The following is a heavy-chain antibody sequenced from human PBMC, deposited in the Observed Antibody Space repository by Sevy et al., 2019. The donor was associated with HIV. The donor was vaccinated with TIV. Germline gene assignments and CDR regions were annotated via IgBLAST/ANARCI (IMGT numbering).Heavy chain of an antibody. J-gene: IGHJ6*03. V-gene: IGHV4-34*01. CDR1: DGSFSGYY. CDR3: ARGVAAAPYYYYYMDV. CDR2: INHSGST. D-gene: IGHD6-13*01. Sequence: SETLSLTCAVYDGSFSGYYWSWIRQPPGKGLEWIGEINHSGSTNYNPSLKSRVTISVDTSKNQFSLKLSSVTAADTAVYYCARGVAAAPYYYYYMDVWGKGTTVTVSS.